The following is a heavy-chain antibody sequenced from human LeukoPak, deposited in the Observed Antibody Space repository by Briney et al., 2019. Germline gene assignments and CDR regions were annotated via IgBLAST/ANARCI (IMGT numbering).Heavy chain of an antibody. CDR3: ARDKDLPGYSSTYSSGWAEKLFDY. J-gene: IGHJ4*02. CDR2: ISSSSSYI. V-gene: IGHV3-21*01. CDR1: GFTFSSYS. Sequence: GGSLRLSCAASGFTFSSYSMNWVRQAPGKGLEWVSSISSSSSYIYYADSVKGRFTISRDNAKNSLYLQMNSLRAEDTAVYYCARDKDLPGYSSTYSSGWAEKLFDYWGQGTLVTVSS. D-gene: IGHD6-19*01.